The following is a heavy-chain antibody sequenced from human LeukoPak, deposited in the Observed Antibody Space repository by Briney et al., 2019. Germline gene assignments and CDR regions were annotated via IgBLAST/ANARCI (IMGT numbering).Heavy chain of an antibody. Sequence: GGSLRLSCAASGFTFSTYGMTWVRQAPGKGLEWVSAISGSAATTFYADSVKGRFTISRDNSKNTLYLQMNSLRAEDTAVYYCARELVAGQGQWGQGTLVTVSS. D-gene: IGHD6-19*01. J-gene: IGHJ4*02. CDR3: ARELVAGQGQ. CDR2: ISGSAATT. CDR1: GFTFSTYG. V-gene: IGHV3-23*01.